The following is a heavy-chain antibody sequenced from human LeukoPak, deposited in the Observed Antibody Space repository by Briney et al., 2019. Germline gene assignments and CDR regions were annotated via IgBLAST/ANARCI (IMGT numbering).Heavy chain of an antibody. J-gene: IGHJ3*02. D-gene: IGHD3-10*01. Sequence: GGSLRLSCAASGFTFSSYWMSWVRQAPGKGLEWVAVISYDGSNKYYADSVKGRFTISRDNSKNTMYLQMNSLRAEDTAVYYCARGFTGAFDIWGQGTMVTVSS. CDR2: ISYDGSNK. CDR1: GFTFSSYW. V-gene: IGHV3-30-3*01. CDR3: ARGFTGAFDI.